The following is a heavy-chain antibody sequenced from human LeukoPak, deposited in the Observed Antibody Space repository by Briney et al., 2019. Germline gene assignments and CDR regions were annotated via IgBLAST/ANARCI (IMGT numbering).Heavy chain of an antibody. V-gene: IGHV4-39*07. CDR2: IYYSGST. CDR1: GGSISSSIYY. Sequence: SETLSLTCTVSGGSISSSIYYWGWIRQPPGKGLEWIGSIYYSGSTYYNPSLKSRVTISVDTFKNQFSLKLSSVTAADTAVCYCATDHSGRIYYWGQGTLVTVSS. J-gene: IGHJ4*02. CDR3: ATDHSGRIYY. D-gene: IGHD3-10*01.